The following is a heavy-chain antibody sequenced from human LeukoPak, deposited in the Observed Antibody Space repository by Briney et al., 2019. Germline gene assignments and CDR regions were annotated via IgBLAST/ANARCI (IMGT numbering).Heavy chain of an antibody. J-gene: IGHJ4*02. V-gene: IGHV1-69*05. D-gene: IGHD6-19*01. CDR1: GGTFSSYA. CDR2: IIPIFGTA. Sequence: SVKVSCKASGGTFSSYAISWVRQAPGQGLEWMGRIIPIFGTANYAQKFQGRVTITTDESTSTAYMELSSLRSEDTAVYYCARDGGAEYSSGLEYYWGQGTLVTVSS. CDR3: ARDGGAEYSSGLEYY.